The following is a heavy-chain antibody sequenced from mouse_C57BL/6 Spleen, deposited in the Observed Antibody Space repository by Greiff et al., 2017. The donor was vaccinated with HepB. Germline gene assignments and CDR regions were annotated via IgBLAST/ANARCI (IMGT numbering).Heavy chain of an antibody. CDR3: ARRGITTVVATRGYYYAMDY. CDR2: IYPGDGDT. Sequence: QVQLQQSGPELVKPGASVKISCKASGYAFSSSWMNWVKQRPGKGLEWIGRIYPGDGDTNYNGKVKGKATLTADKSSSTAYMQLSSLTSEDSAVYFCARRGITTVVATRGYYYAMDYWGQGTSVTVSS. J-gene: IGHJ4*01. CDR1: GYAFSSSW. V-gene: IGHV1-82*01. D-gene: IGHD1-1*01.